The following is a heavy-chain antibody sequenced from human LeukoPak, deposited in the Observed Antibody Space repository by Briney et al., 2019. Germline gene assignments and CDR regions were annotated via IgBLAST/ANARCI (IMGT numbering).Heavy chain of an antibody. J-gene: IGHJ4*02. CDR2: ISYSGST. CDR1: GGSISSGDYN. V-gene: IGHV4-30-4*01. CDR3: ARCRDGYNSFDY. D-gene: IGHD5-24*01. Sequence: PSQTLSLTCTVSGGSISSGDYNWSWIRQPPGKGLEWIGYISYSGSTYYNPSLKSRVTMSVDASKNQFSLKLSSVTAADTAVYYCARCRDGYNSFDYWGQGTLVTVSS.